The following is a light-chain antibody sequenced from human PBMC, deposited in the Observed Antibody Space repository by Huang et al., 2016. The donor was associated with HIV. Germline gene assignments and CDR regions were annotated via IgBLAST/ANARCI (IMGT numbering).Light chain of an antibody. Sequence: DILLTQSPATLSVSLGESATLSCRATQSVSSNLAWYQQKVGQAPRLLIYAASARANGVSARFSGSGSGTEFTLTISSLQSEDSAVYYCQQYDNRPPWTFGQGTKVEI. CDR2: AAS. CDR3: QQYDNRPPWT. J-gene: IGKJ1*01. V-gene: IGKV3-15*01. CDR1: QSVSSN.